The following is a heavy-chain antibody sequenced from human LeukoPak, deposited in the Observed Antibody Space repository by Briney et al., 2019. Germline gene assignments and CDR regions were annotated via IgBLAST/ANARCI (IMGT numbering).Heavy chain of an antibody. D-gene: IGHD4-11*01. Sequence: ASVKVSCKASGYTFTRYGISWVRQAPGQGLEWMGWINTYNGHTNYAQKLQGRVTMTADSSTNTAYMELRSLRSDGTAVYYCARDYSSRYSKAAGDFDYWGQGTLVTVSS. CDR2: INTYNGHT. CDR1: GYTFTRYG. V-gene: IGHV1-18*01. J-gene: IGHJ4*02. CDR3: ARDYSSRYSKAAGDFDY.